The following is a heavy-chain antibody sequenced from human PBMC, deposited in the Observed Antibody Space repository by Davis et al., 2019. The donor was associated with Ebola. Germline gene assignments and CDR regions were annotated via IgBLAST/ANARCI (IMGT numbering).Heavy chain of an antibody. V-gene: IGHV3-21*01. CDR1: GFTFSSYS. CDR2: ISSSSSYI. Sequence: GGSLRLSCAASGFTFSSYSMNWVRQAPGKGLEWVSSISSSSSYIYYADSVKGRFTISRDNAKNSLYLQMNSLRAEDTAVYYCAKDSLGCSSTSCYDIYYYYYMDVWGKGTTVTVSS. CDR3: AKDSLGCSSTSCYDIYYYYYMDV. D-gene: IGHD2-2*01. J-gene: IGHJ6*03.